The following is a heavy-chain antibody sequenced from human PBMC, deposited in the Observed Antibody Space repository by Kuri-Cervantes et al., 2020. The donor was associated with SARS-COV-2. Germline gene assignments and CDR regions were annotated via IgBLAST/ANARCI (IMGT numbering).Heavy chain of an antibody. CDR1: GFTFSSYS. J-gene: IGHJ4*02. Sequence: TLSLTCAASGFTFSSYSMNWVRQAPGKGLEWVAVISYDGSNKYYADSVKGRFTISRDNSKNTLYLQMNSLRAEDTAVYYCARSLVFDYWGQGTLVTVSS. CDR2: ISYDGSNK. CDR3: ARSLVFDY. V-gene: IGHV3-30*05.